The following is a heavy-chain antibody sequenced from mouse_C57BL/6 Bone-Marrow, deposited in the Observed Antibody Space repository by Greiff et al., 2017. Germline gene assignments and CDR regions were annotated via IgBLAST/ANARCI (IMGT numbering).Heavy chain of an antibody. Sequence: EVKVVESGGGLVKPGGSLKLSCAASGFTFSSYTMSWVRQTPEKRLEWVATISGGGGNTYYPDSVKGRFTISRDNAKNNLYLQMSSLRSGDTALYYCARPSYDGDYWCPGTTRTVSS. CDR2: ISGGGGNT. CDR1: GFTFSSYT. D-gene: IGHD2-3*01. CDR3: ARPSYDGDY. J-gene: IGHJ2*01. V-gene: IGHV5-9*01.